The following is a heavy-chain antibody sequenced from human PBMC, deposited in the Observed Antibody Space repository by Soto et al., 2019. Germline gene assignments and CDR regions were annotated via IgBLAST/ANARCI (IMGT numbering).Heavy chain of an antibody. D-gene: IGHD3-10*01. CDR3: ARAYYYGSGSYTPYFDY. CDR2: IIPILGIA. J-gene: IGHJ4*02. V-gene: IGHV1-69*02. CDR1: GGSFSSYT. Sequence: EASVKVSCKASGGSFSSYTISWVRQAPGQGLEWMGRIIPILGIANYAQKFQGRVTITADKSTSTAYMELSSLRSEDTAVYYCARAYYYGSGSYTPYFDYWGQGTLVIVSS.